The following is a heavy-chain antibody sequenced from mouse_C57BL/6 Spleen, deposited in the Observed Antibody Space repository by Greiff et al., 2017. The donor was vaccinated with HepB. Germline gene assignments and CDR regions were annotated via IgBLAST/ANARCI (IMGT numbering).Heavy chain of an antibody. CDR2: INPNYGTT. V-gene: IGHV1-39*01. CDR3: AREKIYDGYYGYFDV. Sequence: VQLKESGPELVKPGASVKISCKASGYSFTDYNMNWVKQSNGKSLEWIGVINPNYGTTSYNQKFKGKATLTVDQSSSTAYMQLNSLTSEDSAVYYGAREKIYDGYYGYFDVWGTGTTVTVSS. D-gene: IGHD2-3*01. CDR1: GYSFTDYN. J-gene: IGHJ1*03.